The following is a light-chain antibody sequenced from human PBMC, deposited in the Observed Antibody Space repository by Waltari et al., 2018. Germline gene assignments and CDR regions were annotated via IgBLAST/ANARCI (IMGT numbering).Light chain of an antibody. CDR2: GIS. V-gene: IGKV3-15*01. CDR1: ETIYTF. CDR3: QQYFNWPLT. Sequence: IVMTQSPGPLSVSPGQRAPLSCRASETIYTFLAWYQQKPGQSPRLLIHGISTRAAGVPARFTGSGSGADFTLTIDSLQSDDFALYFCQQYFNWPLTFGQGTKVEI. J-gene: IGKJ1*01.